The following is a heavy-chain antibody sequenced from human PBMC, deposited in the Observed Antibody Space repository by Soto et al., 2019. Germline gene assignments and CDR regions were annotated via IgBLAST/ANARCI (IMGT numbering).Heavy chain of an antibody. V-gene: IGHV1-18*01. Sequence: ASVTVYFTASCYTFTSYGIIWVRQAHGQGLEWMGWISAYNGNTNYAQKLQGRVTMTTDTSTSTAYMELRSLRSDDTAVYYCARDHRITMVRGVNNWFDPWGQGTLVTVSS. D-gene: IGHD3-10*01. J-gene: IGHJ5*02. CDR3: ARDHRITMVRGVNNWFDP. CDR1: CYTFTSYG. CDR2: ISAYNGNT.